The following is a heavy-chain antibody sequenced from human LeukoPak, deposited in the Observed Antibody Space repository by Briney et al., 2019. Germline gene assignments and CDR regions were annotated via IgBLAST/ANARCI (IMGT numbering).Heavy chain of an antibody. CDR1: GYTFTGYF. D-gene: IGHD2-2*01. Sequence: ASVKVSCKASGYTFTGYFMHWVRQAPGQGLEWMGWINPNSGGTNFAQKLQGRVTMARDTSISTAYMELSRLRSDDTAVYYCARGGSPIYYYYMDVWGKGTTVTVSS. J-gene: IGHJ6*03. CDR2: INPNSGGT. V-gene: IGHV1-2*02. CDR3: ARGGSPIYYYYMDV.